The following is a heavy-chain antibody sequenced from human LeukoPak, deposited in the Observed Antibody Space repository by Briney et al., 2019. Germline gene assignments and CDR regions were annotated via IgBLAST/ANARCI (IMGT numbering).Heavy chain of an antibody. CDR1: GYTFTIYP. Sequence: GASVKVSCKASGYTFTIYPTSWVRQAPGQGLEWMGRISTYTGNTDYAQKFQGRVTMTTDTSTSTAYMELGSLRSDDTAVYYCARECLYRGSGSYYSINFWGQGTTVTVSS. CDR2: ISTYTGNT. V-gene: IGHV1-18*01. D-gene: IGHD5-12*01. J-gene: IGHJ6*02. CDR3: ARECLYRGSGSYYSINF.